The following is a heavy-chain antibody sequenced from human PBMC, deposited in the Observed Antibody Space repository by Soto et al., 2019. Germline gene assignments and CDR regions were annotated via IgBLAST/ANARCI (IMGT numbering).Heavy chain of an antibody. CDR1: GGSISSSSYY. V-gene: IGHV4-39*01. J-gene: IGHJ6*02. CDR3: ARRGSSSSYYYYGMDV. D-gene: IGHD6-6*01. Sequence: PSETLSLTCTVSGGSISSSSYYWGWIRQPPGKGLEWIGSIYYSGSTYYNPSLKSRVTISVDTSKNQFSLKLSSVTAADTAVYYCARRGSSSSYYYYGMDVWGQGTTVTV. CDR2: IYYSGST.